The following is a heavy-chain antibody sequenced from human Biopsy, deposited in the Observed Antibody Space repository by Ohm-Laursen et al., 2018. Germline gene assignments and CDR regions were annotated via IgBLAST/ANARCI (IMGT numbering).Heavy chain of an antibody. V-gene: IGHV4-59*08. D-gene: IGHD6-19*01. Sequence: SETLSLTCTVSGGSISGSSWSWIRQAPGKGLEWIGYISYSRDTNYNPSLKSLITIAVDTSKNRFSLKLTSLTAADTAVYYCAKHGSGWTGDDAFHIWGQGTMVTVSS. CDR2: ISYSRDT. CDR1: GGSISGSS. CDR3: AKHGSGWTGDDAFHI. J-gene: IGHJ3*02.